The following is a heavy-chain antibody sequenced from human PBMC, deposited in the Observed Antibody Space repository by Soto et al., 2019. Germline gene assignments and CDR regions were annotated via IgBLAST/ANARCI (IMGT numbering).Heavy chain of an antibody. D-gene: IGHD6-13*01. CDR2: IYYSGNT. J-gene: IGHJ4*02. CDR3: ARVRTYSSSWDSFDFDY. Sequence: QVHLQESGPGLVKPSQTLSLTCSVSGGSISSGGDYWSWIRQHPGKGLEWIGYIYYSGNTYYNPSLRSRITISVDTSKNQFSLKLSSVTAADTAVYYCARVRTYSSSWDSFDFDYWGQGTQVTVSP. V-gene: IGHV4-31*03. CDR1: GGSISSGGDY.